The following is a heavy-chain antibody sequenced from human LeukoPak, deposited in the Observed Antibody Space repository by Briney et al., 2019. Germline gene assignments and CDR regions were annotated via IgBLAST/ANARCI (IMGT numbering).Heavy chain of an antibody. J-gene: IGHJ3*02. CDR1: GFTFSSYA. Sequence: GGSLRLSCAASGFTFSSYAMSWVRQAPGKGLEGVSAISGSSGSTYYADSVKGRFTISRDNSKNTLYLQMNSLRAEDTAVYYCAKDRSPWGPFDIWGQGTMVTVSS. V-gene: IGHV3-23*01. CDR3: AKDRSPWGPFDI. D-gene: IGHD3-16*01. CDR2: ISGSSGST.